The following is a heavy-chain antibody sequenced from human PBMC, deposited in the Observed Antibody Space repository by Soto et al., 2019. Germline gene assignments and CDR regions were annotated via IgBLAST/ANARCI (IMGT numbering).Heavy chain of an antibody. CDR3: ARDLERITIFGVVISRPYYYYGMDV. V-gene: IGHV3-33*01. CDR1: GFTFSSYG. J-gene: IGHJ6*02. CDR2: IWYDGSNK. D-gene: IGHD3-3*01. Sequence: PGGSLRLSXAASGFTFSSYGMHWVRQAPGKGLEWVAVIWYDGSNKYYADSVKGRFTISRDNSKNTLYLQMNSLRAEDTAVYYCARDLERITIFGVVISRPYYYYGMDVWGQGTTVTVSS.